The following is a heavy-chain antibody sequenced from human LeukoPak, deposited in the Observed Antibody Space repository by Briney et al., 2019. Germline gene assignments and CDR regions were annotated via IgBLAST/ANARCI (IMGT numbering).Heavy chain of an antibody. CDR2: ISGSGDNT. D-gene: IGHD6-19*01. V-gene: IGHV3-23*01. CDR3: AKSRSAIVMAGSNY. J-gene: IGHJ4*02. CDR1: GFTFSSYS. Sequence: AGGSLRLSCAASGFTFSSYSMNWVRQALGKGLEWVSGISGSGDNTYYADSVKGRFTISRDNSKNAPYLQMNSLRAEDTAVYYCAKSRSAIVMAGSNYWGQGTLVTVSS.